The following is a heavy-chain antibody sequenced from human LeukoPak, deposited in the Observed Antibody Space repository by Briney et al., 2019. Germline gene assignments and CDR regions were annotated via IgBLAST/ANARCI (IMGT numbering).Heavy chain of an antibody. D-gene: IGHD6-6*01. J-gene: IGHJ3*02. CDR3: ARGMVEYSSSSAAFDI. Sequence: GAPVKVSCKASGGTFSSYAISWVRQAPGQGLEWMGGIIPIFGTANYAQKFQGRVTITTDESTSTAYMELSSLRSEDTAVYYCARGMVEYSSSSAAFDIWGQGTMVTVSS. V-gene: IGHV1-69*05. CDR2: IIPIFGTA. CDR1: GGTFSSYA.